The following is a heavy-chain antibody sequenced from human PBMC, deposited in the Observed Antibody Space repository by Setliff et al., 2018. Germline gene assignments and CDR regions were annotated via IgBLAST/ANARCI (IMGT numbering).Heavy chain of an antibody. CDR1: GGSVSNSGFF. Sequence: SETLSLTCTVSGGSVSNSGFFWGWLRQAPGKGLEWIGNIYDSGSSSYSASLKSRLIITRDTSKNQISLKLTSVTAADTAVYYCGRGFSRIEGWGNWFDPWGQGILVTVSS. D-gene: IGHD2-15*01. CDR3: GRGFSRIEGWGNWFDP. CDR2: IYDSGSS. V-gene: IGHV4-39*01. J-gene: IGHJ5*02.